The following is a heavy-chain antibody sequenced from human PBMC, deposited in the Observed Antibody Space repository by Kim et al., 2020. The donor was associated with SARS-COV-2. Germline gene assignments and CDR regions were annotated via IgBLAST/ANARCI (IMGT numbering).Heavy chain of an antibody. Sequence: GETIYAQKFQGRVTMTEDTSTDTAYMELSSLRSEDTAVYYCATVFPLLGYWGQGTLVTVSS. CDR2: GET. CDR3: ATVFPLLGY. J-gene: IGHJ4*02. D-gene: IGHD3-16*01. V-gene: IGHV1-24*01.